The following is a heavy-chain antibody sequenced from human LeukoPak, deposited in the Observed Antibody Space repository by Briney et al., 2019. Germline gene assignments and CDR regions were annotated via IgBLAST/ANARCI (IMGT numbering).Heavy chain of an antibody. J-gene: IGHJ6*03. CDR1: GGSISSYY. CDR2: IYYSGST. CDR3: ARGANQYYYYYYMDV. D-gene: IGHD1-14*01. V-gene: IGHV4-59*01. Sequence: SETLSLTCTVSGGSISSYYWSWIRQPPGKGLEWIGYIYYSGSTNYNPSLKSRVTISVDTSKNQFSLKLSSVTAADTAVYYCARGANQYYYYYYMDVWGKGTTVTVSS.